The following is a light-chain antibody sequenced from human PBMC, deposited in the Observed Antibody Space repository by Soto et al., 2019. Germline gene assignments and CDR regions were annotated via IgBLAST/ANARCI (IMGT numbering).Light chain of an antibody. V-gene: IGKV1-5*03. CDR2: KAS. Sequence: DIQMTQSPSTLSASVGDTVTITCRASQSFNNWLAWYQQKPGKAPKFLIYKASTLESGVPSRFSGSGSGTEFPLTISTLQPDDLTIYNCKKYKSYPGTFGQGTKVEIK. CDR3: KKYKSYPGT. J-gene: IGKJ1*01. CDR1: QSFNNW.